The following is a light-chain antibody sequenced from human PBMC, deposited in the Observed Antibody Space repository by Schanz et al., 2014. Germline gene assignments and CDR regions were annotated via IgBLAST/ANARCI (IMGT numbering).Light chain of an antibody. CDR1: SSDVGGYNY. CDR2: EVS. Sequence: QSALTQPPSASGSPGQSVTFSCTGTSSDVGGYNYVSWYQQHPGKAPKLMIYEVSKRPSGVPDRFSGSKSGNTASLTVSGLQAEDEADYYCSSYTSSSILVFGGGTKVTVL. CDR3: SSYTSSSILV. J-gene: IGLJ3*02. V-gene: IGLV2-8*01.